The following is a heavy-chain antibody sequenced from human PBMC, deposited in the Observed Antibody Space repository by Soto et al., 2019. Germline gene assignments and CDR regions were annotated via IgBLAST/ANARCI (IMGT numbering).Heavy chain of an antibody. CDR1: GYTFTSYG. J-gene: IGHJ5*02. Sequence: ASVKVSCKASGYTFTSYGISWVRQAPGQGLEWLGWIIAYNGNTNYAQKLQGRVTMTTDTSTSTAYMELRSLRSDDTAVYYCARDMTGYYTPSWFDPWGQGTLVTVSS. CDR3: ARDMTGYYTPSWFDP. D-gene: IGHD3-9*01. CDR2: IIAYNGNT. V-gene: IGHV1-18*01.